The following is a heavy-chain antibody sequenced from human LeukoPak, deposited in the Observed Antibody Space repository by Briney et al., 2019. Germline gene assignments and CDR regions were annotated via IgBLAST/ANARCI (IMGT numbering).Heavy chain of an antibody. CDR3: ARAEGSGSYPLVYYYYMDV. Sequence: PSETLSLTCTVSGGSISSYYWSWIRQPPGKGLEWIGYIYYSGSTNYNPSLKSRVTISVDTSKNQFSLKLSSVTAADTAVYYCARAEGSGSYPLVYYYYMDVWGKGTTVTISS. CDR1: GGSISSYY. D-gene: IGHD3-10*01. J-gene: IGHJ6*03. CDR2: IYYSGST. V-gene: IGHV4-59*01.